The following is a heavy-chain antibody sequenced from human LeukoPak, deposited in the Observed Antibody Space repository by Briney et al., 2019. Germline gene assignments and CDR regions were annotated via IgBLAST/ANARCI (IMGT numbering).Heavy chain of an antibody. V-gene: IGHV4-30-4*07. J-gene: IGHJ5*02. Sequence: PSETLSLTCLVSGASSSSADHYWTWIRQPPGKGLEWVGYIYFSGSTYYNPSLKGRATISLDTSKSRFSLKMTSVTAADTAVYYCARVSSDYVWGSYRYYWFDPWGQGTLVTVSS. CDR3: ARVSSDYVWGSYRYYWFDP. CDR2: IYFSGST. CDR1: GASSSSADHY. D-gene: IGHD3-16*02.